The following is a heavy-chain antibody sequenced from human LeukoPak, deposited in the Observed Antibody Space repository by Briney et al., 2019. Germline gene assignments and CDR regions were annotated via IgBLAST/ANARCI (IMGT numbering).Heavy chain of an antibody. V-gene: IGHV1-18*01. J-gene: IGHJ5*02. Sequence: EASVKVSCKASGYRFSSNGISWVRQAPGQGREWVGWVSTYNSDTNYAPRFQGRVTMTKDTSTSTVYMELRSLRTDDTAVYYCALDNWNEFDPWGQGTLVTVSS. D-gene: IGHD1-20*01. CDR2: VSTYNSDT. CDR3: ALDNWNEFDP. CDR1: GYRFSSNG.